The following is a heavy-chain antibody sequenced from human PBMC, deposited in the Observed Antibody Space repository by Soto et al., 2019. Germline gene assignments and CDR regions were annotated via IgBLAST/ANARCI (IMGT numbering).Heavy chain of an antibody. J-gene: IGHJ5*02. CDR2: IYATGTT. CDR3: VRDGTKTLRDWFDP. Sequence: LSLTCTVSGASISGFYWSWIRKTAGKGLEWIGRIYATGTTDYNPSLKSRVMMSVDTSKKQFSLKLRSVTAADTAVYYCVRDGTKTLRDWFDPWGQGISVTVSS. V-gene: IGHV4-4*07. CDR1: GASISGFY. D-gene: IGHD1-1*01.